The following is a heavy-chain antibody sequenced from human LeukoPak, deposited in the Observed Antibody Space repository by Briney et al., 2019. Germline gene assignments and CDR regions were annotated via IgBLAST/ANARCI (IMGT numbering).Heavy chain of an antibody. J-gene: IGHJ4*02. CDR3: ASRYDFWSGDY. D-gene: IGHD3-3*01. V-gene: IGHV4-34*01. CDR2: INHSGST. Sequence: SETLSLTCAVYGGSFSGYYWSWIRQPPGKGLEWIGEINHSGSTNYNPSLKSRVTISVDTSKNQFSLKLSSVTAADPAVYYCASRYDFWSGDYWGQGTLVTVSS. CDR1: GGSFSGYY.